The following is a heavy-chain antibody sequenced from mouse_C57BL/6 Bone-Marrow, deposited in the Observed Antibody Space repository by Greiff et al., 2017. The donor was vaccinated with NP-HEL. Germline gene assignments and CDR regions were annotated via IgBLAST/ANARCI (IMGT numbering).Heavy chain of an antibody. V-gene: IGHV1-72*01. CDR1: GYTFTSYW. CDR3: ARRGTYWYFDV. Sequence: QVQLKQPGAELVKPGASVKLSCKASGYTFTSYWMHWVKQRPGRGLEWIGRIDPNSGGTKYNEKFKSKATLTVDKPSSTAYMQLSSLTSEDSAVYYCARRGTYWYFDVWGTGTTVTVSS. J-gene: IGHJ1*03. CDR2: IDPNSGGT. D-gene: IGHD3-1*01.